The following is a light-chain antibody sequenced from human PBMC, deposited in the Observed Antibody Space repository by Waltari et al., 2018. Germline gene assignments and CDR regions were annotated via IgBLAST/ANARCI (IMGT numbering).Light chain of an antibody. Sequence: QSVLTQPPSVSGAPGQEVTISCTGSSSNIGAGYAVHWYQQLPETAPKPLIYNNFDRPSGVPDRFSASKSDTSASLAITGLQADDEAHYYCQSYDSSLSGSVFGGGTKLTVL. CDR3: QSYDSSLSGSV. CDR2: NNF. CDR1: SSNIGAGYA. J-gene: IGLJ3*02. V-gene: IGLV1-40*01.